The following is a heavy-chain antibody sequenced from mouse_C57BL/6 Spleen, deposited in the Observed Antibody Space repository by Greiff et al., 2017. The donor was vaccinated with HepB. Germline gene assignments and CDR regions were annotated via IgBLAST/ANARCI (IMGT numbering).Heavy chain of an antibody. CDR2: INPNNGGT. V-gene: IGHV1-18*01. CDR1: GYTFTDYN. D-gene: IGHD1-1*02. CDR3: ARGGLVGLYFDY. Sequence: VQLKESGPELVKPGASVKIPCKASGYTFTDYNMDWVKQSHGKSLEWIGDINPNNGGTIYNQKFKGKATLTVDKSSSTAYMELRSLTSEDTAVYYCARGGLVGLYFDYWGQGTTLTVSS. J-gene: IGHJ2*01.